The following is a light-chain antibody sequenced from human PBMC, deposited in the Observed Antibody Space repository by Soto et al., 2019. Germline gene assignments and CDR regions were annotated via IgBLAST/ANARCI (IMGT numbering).Light chain of an antibody. J-gene: IGKJ1*01. CDR2: GAS. CDR1: QSVSTSY. Sequence: EIVLTQSPGTLSLSPGERATLSCRASQSVSTSYLAWYQQKPGQAPRLLIYGASSRATCIPDRFSGSGSGTDFTLTISRLEPEEFAVYYCQQYGSSPWPFGQWTKGAIK. V-gene: IGKV3-20*01. CDR3: QQYGSSPWP.